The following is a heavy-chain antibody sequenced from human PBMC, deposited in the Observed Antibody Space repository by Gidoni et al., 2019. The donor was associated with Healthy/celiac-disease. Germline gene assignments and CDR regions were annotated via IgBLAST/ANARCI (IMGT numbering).Heavy chain of an antibody. V-gene: IGHV4-34*01. CDR3: ARGLSRGVVPAAIRYYYYGMDV. J-gene: IGHJ6*02. CDR2: INHSGST. Sequence: QVQLQQWGAGLLKPSETLSPTCAVYGGSFSGYYWSWIRQPPGKGLEWIGEINHSGSTNYNPSLKSRVTISVDTSKNQFSLKLSSVTAADTAVYYCARGLSRGVVPAAIRYYYYGMDVWGQGTTVTVSS. CDR1: GGSFSGYY. D-gene: IGHD2-2*02.